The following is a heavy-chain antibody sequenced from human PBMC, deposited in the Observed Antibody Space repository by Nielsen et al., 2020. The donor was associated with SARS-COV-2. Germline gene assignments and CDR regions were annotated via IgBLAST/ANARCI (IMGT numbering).Heavy chain of an antibody. D-gene: IGHD5-12*01. CDR3: ARGALYSGYDYDY. Sequence: SLKISCVASGFTFDDYAMHWVRQAPGKGLEWVSGISWNSGSIGYADSVKGRFTISRDNAKNSLYLQMNSLRAEDTALYYCARGALYSGYDYDYWGQGTLVTVSS. V-gene: IGHV3-9*01. CDR1: GFTFDDYA. J-gene: IGHJ4*02. CDR2: ISWNSGSI.